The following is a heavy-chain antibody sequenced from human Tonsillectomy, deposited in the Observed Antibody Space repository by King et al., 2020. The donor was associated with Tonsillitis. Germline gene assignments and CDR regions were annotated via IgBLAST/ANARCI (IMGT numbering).Heavy chain of an antibody. V-gene: IGHV1-2*02. CDR3: ARGGAGAGGGVFDY. D-gene: IGHD3-16*01. CDR2: INPNGGGT. CDR1: GYTFNGYY. Sequence: VQLVESGAEVKKPGASVKVSCKASGYTFNGYYMHWVRQAPGQGLEWMGWINPNGGGTNYAQKFQGRVTMTRDTSISTVYMELRRLRSDDTAVYYCARGGAGAGGGVFDYWGQGTLVTVSS. J-gene: IGHJ4*01.